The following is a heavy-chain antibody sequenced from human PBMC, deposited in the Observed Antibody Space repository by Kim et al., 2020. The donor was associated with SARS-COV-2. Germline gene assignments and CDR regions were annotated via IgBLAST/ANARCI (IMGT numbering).Heavy chain of an antibody. V-gene: IGHV1-2*06. J-gene: IGHJ4*02. D-gene: IGHD3-10*01. Sequence: ASVKVSCKASGYTFTGYYMHWVRQAPGQGLEWMGRINPNSGGTNYAQKFQGRVTMTRDTSISTAYMELSRLRSDDTAMYYCAREVYYYGSDGYDYRGQGTLVTVSS. CDR2: INPNSGGT. CDR3: AREVYYYGSDGYDY. CDR1: GYTFTGYY.